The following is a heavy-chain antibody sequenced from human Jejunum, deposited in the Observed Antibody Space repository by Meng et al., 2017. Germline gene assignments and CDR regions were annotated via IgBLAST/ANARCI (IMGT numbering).Heavy chain of an antibody. Sequence: EEQLVESGGGLAHPGGSLSLSCAASGFAFSNNVMHWVRQAPGKGLEWVSRINSDGGGGKYADFVRGRFTISRDNAMNMLYLTMNSLTAEDTAVYYCVCFGGFSGFDPWGQGTLVTVSS. CDR3: VCFGGFSGFDP. J-gene: IGHJ5*02. D-gene: IGHD3-10*01. V-gene: IGHV3-74*03. CDR2: INSDGGGG. CDR1: GFAFSNNV.